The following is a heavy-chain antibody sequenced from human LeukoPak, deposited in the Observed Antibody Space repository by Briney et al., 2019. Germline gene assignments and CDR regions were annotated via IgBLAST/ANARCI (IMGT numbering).Heavy chain of an antibody. D-gene: IGHD2-2*02. J-gene: IGHJ4*02. CDR2: INHSGST. Sequence: PSETLSLTCAVYGGSFSGYYWSWIRQPPGKGLEWVGEINHSGSTNYNPSLKSRVTISVDTSKNQFSLKLSSVTAADTAVYYCARGPPSLVVPAAILRIAACPFDYWGQGPWSSSPQ. CDR1: GGSFSGYY. V-gene: IGHV4-34*01. CDR3: ARGPPSLVVPAAILRIAACPFDY.